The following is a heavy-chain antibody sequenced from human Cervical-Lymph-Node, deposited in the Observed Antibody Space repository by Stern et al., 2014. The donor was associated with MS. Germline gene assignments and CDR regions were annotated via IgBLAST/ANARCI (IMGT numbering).Heavy chain of an antibody. J-gene: IGHJ4*02. D-gene: IGHD1-26*01. Sequence: QLQLQESGPGLVKPSGTLSLTCAVSGGSISSRNLGSWVRPPPGKGLEWIGEIYHSGSTNYNPSLKSRVTIPVDKSKNQFSQKLSSVTAADTAVYYCARKRSGSYYSFYFDYWGQGTLVTVSS. CDR1: GGSISSRNL. CDR3: ARKRSGSYYSFYFDY. CDR2: IYHSGST. V-gene: IGHV4-4*02.